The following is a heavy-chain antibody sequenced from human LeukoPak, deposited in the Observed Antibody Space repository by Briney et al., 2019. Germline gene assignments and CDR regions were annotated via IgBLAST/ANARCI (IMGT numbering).Heavy chain of an antibody. D-gene: IGHD3-22*01. J-gene: IGHJ4*02. CDR2: IYHSGST. V-gene: IGHV4-30-2*01. CDR3: ARAPYYYDSSGYYYARYFDY. Sequence: PSETLSLTCAVSGGSISSGGYSWSWIRQPPGKGLEWIGYIYHSGSTYYNPSLKSRVTISVDRSKNQFSLKLSSVTAADTAVYYCARAPYYYDSSGYYYARYFDYWGQGTLVTVSS. CDR1: GGSISSGGYS.